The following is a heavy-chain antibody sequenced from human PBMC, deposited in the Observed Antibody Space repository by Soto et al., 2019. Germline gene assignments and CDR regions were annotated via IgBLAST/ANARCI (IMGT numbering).Heavy chain of an antibody. CDR2: IYYSGST. CDR3: ARERPDGCKLDP. V-gene: IGHV4-30-4*01. CDR1: GGPISSGDYY. Sequence: QVQLQESGPGLVKPSQTLSLTCTVSGGPISSGDYYWSWIRQPPGKGLEWIGYIYYSGSTYYNPSLKSRVTISVDTSKSQFSLNLSSVTAADTAVYYCARERPDGCKLDPWGQGTLVTVSS. J-gene: IGHJ5*02. D-gene: IGHD6-19*01.